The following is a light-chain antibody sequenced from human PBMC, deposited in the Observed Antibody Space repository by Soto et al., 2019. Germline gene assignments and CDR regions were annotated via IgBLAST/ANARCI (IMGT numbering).Light chain of an antibody. CDR1: QDINRW. V-gene: IGKV1-5*01. J-gene: IGKJ1*01. CDR2: NAD. Sequence: DIQMTQSPSTLSASVGDRLTITCQAIQDINRWLAWYQQKPGKAPKILIYNADTLESGVPFRFSGSGSGTDFTLTISSLHRDDFATYYCRQYSTYSRTFGQGTKVDIK. CDR3: RQYSTYSRT.